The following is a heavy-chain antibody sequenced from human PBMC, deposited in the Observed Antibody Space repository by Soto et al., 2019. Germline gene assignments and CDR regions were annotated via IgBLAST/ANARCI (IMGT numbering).Heavy chain of an antibody. V-gene: IGHV4-34*01. Sequence: QVRLQQWGAGLLKPSETLSLTCAVYGGSFSGYYWSWIRQPPGKGLEWIGEINHSGSTNYNPSLKSRATISVDTSKNQFSLKLSSVTAADTAVYYCARGEAAAGTRHFQHWGQGTLVTVSS. J-gene: IGHJ1*01. CDR2: INHSGST. CDR3: ARGEAAAGTRHFQH. CDR1: GGSFSGYY. D-gene: IGHD6-13*01.